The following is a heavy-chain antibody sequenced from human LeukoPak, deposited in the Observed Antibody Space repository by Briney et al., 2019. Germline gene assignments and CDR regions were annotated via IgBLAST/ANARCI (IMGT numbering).Heavy chain of an antibody. D-gene: IGHD6-13*01. Sequence: GGSLRLSCAASGFTVSSNYMSWVRQAPGKGLEWVSVIYSGGSTYYADSVKGRFTISRDNSKNTLYLQMNSLRAEGTAVYYCARESGYSSSSYYYYGMDVRGQGTTVTVSS. V-gene: IGHV3-66*01. CDR2: IYSGGST. CDR3: ARESGYSSSSYYYYGMDV. J-gene: IGHJ6*02. CDR1: GFTVSSNY.